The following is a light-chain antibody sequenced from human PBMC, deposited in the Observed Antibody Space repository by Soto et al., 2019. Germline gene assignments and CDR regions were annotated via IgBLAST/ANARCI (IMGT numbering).Light chain of an antibody. Sequence: IQMTQSTSSLSASVGDTVTITCRASQTIDRYLNWFQQKSGQAPKLLMNAASTLRSGVPSRFSASGSGTDFTLTISSLQTEDYATYYCQQSYNAPFNFGPGTKVDIK. V-gene: IGKV1-39*01. CDR1: QTIDRY. CDR2: AAS. CDR3: QQSYNAPFN. J-gene: IGKJ3*01.